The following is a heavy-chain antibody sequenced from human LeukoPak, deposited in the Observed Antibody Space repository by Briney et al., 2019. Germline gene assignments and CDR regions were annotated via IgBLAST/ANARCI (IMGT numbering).Heavy chain of an antibody. D-gene: IGHD3-10*01. J-gene: IGHJ6*02. CDR2: TSGNSNYI. CDR1: GFTFSTYS. V-gene: IGHV3-21*01. CDR3: AREGAGTYYYGMDV. Sequence: PGGSLRLSCAASGFTFSTYSMNWVRQAPGKGLEWVSSTSGNSNYIYYADSVKGRVTISRDNAKNSLYLQMNSLRAEDTAVYYCAREGAGTYYYGMDVWGQGTTVTVSS.